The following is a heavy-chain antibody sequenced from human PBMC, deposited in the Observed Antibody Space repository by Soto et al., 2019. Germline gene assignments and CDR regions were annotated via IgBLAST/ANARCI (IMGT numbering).Heavy chain of an antibody. J-gene: IGHJ6*02. Sequence: SETLSLTGTVSGGSISSGGYYWSWIRQHPGKGLEWIGYIYYSGSTYYNPSLKSRVTISVDTSKNQFSLKLSSVTAADTAVYYCARVYYDILTTYYYYGMDVWGQGTTVTVSS. CDR2: IYYSGST. CDR3: ARVYYDILTTYYYYGMDV. V-gene: IGHV4-31*03. CDR1: GGSISSGGYY. D-gene: IGHD3-9*01.